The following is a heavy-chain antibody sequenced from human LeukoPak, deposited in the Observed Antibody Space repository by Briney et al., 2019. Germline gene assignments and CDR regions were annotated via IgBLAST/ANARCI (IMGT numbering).Heavy chain of an antibody. D-gene: IGHD6-13*01. CDR3: AKGFSSSWYPPGY. Sequence: PGGSLRLSCAASGFTFSSYAMSWVRQAPGKGLEWVSAISGSDSTYYADSVKGRFTISRDNSKNTLYLQMNSLRAEDTAVYYCAKGFSSSWYPPGYWGQGTLVTVSS. V-gene: IGHV3-23*01. CDR2: ISGSDST. J-gene: IGHJ4*02. CDR1: GFTFSSYA.